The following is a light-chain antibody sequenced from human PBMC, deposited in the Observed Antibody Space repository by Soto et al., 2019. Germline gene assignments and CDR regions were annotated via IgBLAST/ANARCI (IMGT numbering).Light chain of an antibody. CDR1: QSIANS. CDR2: GAS. Sequence: IGLTQYPGTLSLSPGERDSLSCRASQSIANSLAWYQQKPGQAPRLLIYGASSRATGIPDRFSGSGSGTDFTLTISRLEPEDVAVYYCQQYGSSPGWTFGQGTKVDI. CDR3: QQYGSSPGWT. J-gene: IGKJ1*01. V-gene: IGKV3-20*01.